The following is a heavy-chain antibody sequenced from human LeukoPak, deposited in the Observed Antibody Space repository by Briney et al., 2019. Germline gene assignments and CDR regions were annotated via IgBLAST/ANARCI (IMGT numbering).Heavy chain of an antibody. CDR1: GFTFGDYA. V-gene: IGHV3-49*04. D-gene: IGHD2-21*01. Sequence: SLRLSCTASGFTFGDYAMSWVRQAPGKGLEWVGFIRSKAYGGTTEYAASVKGRFTISRDDSKSIAYLQMNSLKTEDTAVYYCSGGGDCYSCYYYYMDVWGKGTTVTVSS. J-gene: IGHJ6*03. CDR3: SGGGDCYSCYYYYMDV. CDR2: IRSKAYGGTT.